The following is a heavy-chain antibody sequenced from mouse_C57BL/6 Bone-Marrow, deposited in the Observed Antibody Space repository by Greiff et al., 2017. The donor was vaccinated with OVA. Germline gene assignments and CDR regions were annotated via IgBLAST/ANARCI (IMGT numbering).Heavy chain of an antibody. D-gene: IGHD3-2*02. CDR3: ARDSSGYGAWFAY. Sequence: VQLKQPGAELVKPGASVKLSCKASGYTFTSYWMQWVKQRPGQGLEWIGEIDPSDSYTNYNQKFKGKATLTVDTSSSTAYMQLSSLTSEDSAVYYCARDSSGYGAWFAYWGQGTLVTVSA. J-gene: IGHJ3*01. V-gene: IGHV1-50*01. CDR2: IDPSDSYT. CDR1: GYTFTSYW.